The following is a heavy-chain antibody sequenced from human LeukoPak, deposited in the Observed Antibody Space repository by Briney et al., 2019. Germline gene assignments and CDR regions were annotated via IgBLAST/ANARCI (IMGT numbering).Heavy chain of an antibody. CDR3: ARRGYSSQFDP. CDR1: GGSFSGYY. V-gene: IGHV4-34*01. CDR2: INHSGSI. Sequence: SETLSLTCAVYGGSFSGYYWSWIRQPPGKGLEWIGEINHSGSINYNPSLKSRVTISVDTSKNQFSLKLSSVTAADTAVYYCARRGYSSQFDPWGQGTLVTVSS. D-gene: IGHD6-13*01. J-gene: IGHJ5*02.